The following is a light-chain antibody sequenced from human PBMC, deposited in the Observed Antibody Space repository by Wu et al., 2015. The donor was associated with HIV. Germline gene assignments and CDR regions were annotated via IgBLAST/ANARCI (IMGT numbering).Light chain of an antibody. J-gene: IGKJ1*01. CDR1: RSISNW. Sequence: DIQMTQSPSTLSASVGDRVTITCRASRSISNWLAWYQQKPGKAPKLLIYKASHLEGGVPSRFSGSGSGTVFTLTISSLQPEDFATYYCQQYDSYPTFGQGTKVEMK. CDR2: KAS. CDR3: QQYDSYPT. V-gene: IGKV1-5*03.